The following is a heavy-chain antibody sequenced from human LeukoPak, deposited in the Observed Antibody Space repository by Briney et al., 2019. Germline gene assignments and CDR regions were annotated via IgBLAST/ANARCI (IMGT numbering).Heavy chain of an antibody. Sequence: ASVKVSCKASGYTFTSYGISWVRQAPGQGPEWMGWINTYNGNTNYAQKLQGRVTMTTDTSTSTAYMELRSLRSDDTAVYYCARDYGGGESGDYWGQGTLVTVSS. CDR2: INTYNGNT. J-gene: IGHJ4*02. CDR3: ARDYGGGESGDY. V-gene: IGHV1-18*01. CDR1: GYTFTSYG. D-gene: IGHD3-10*01.